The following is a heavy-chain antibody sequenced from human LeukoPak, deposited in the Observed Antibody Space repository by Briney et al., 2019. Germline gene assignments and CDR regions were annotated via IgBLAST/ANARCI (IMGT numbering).Heavy chain of an antibody. V-gene: IGHV3-23*01. J-gene: IGHJ4*02. CDR1: GFTFSSYT. CDR3: AKERQTGDYFTSDY. Sequence: GGSLRLSCAASGFTFSSYTMSWVRQAPGEGLEWLSAINNRGSSTYHAGSVKDRFTISRDNSKNTLYLQMNSLTVDDTAVYFCAKERQTGDYFTSDYWGQGTLVTVSS. CDR2: INNRGSST. D-gene: IGHD4-17*01.